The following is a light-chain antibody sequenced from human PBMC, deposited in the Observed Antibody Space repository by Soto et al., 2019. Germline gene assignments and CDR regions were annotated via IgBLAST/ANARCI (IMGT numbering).Light chain of an antibody. J-gene: IGLJ1*01. CDR2: DVS. V-gene: IGLV2-14*03. CDR3: SSYTSGGNYV. Sequence: QSAQTQPASVSGSPGQSITISCTGTSSDVAAYNYVSWYQQHPGKAPKLMVYDVSNRPSGVSNRFSGSKSGNTASLTISGLQAEDEADYYCSSYTSGGNYVFGTGTKLTVL. CDR1: SSDVAAYNY.